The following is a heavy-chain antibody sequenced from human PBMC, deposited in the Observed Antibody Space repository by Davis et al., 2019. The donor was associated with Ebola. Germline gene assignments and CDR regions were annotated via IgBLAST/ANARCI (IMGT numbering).Heavy chain of an antibody. D-gene: IGHD6-19*01. CDR2: IWYDGSRK. Sequence: GGSLRLSCAASGFNFRSYGMHWVRQAPDKGLEWVAVIWYDGSRKYYGDSVKGRFTISRDNSNNLLYLQMNSLRAEDTAVYYCARRGIAVAGPDYWGQGTLVTVSS. J-gene: IGHJ4*02. CDR1: GFNFRSYG. CDR3: ARRGIAVAGPDY. V-gene: IGHV3-33*01.